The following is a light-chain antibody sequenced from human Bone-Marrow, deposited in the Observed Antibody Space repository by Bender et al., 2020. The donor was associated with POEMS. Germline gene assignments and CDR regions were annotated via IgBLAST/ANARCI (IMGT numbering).Light chain of an antibody. CDR1: DLGDKY. CDR2: QDN. CDR3: QAMDTDSVI. V-gene: IGLV3-1*01. J-gene: IGLJ2*01. Sequence: SYEVTQPPSVSVSPGQTASITCSGDDLGDKYVAWYQQKPGQSPVLVIYQDNKRPSGIPERFSGSNSGNTATLTISGTLAIDEAYYYRQAMDTDSVIFGGGTKLTVL.